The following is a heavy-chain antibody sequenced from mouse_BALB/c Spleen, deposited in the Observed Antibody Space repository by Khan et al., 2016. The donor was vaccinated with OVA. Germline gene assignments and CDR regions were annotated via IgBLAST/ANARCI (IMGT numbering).Heavy chain of an antibody. V-gene: IGHV5-6-3*01. CDR2: INSNGGST. CDR3: ARMARTIN. CDR1: GFTFSSYG. Sequence: EVELVESGGGLVQPGGSLKLSCAASGFTFSSYGMSWVRQTPDKRLELVATINSNGGSTYYPDSVKGRFTISRDNAKNTLYLQMSSLKSEDTAMYYCARMARTINWDQGTTLTGSS. J-gene: IGHJ2*01.